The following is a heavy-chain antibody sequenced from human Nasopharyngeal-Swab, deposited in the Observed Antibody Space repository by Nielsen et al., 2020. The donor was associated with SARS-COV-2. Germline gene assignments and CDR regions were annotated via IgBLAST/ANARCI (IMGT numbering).Heavy chain of an antibody. J-gene: IGHJ3*02. CDR3: ARDPLGVIPPPRDDGFDI. CDR2: ASYDGSKI. Sequence: GESLKISCAASRFTFSNYAMHWVRQAPGRGLEWVAVASYDGSKIYYADSVKGRFTISRDNSKNMLYLQMNSLRTEDTAVYYCARDPLGVIPPPRDDGFDIWGQGTMVTVSS. D-gene: IGHD2-2*02. V-gene: IGHV3-30-3*01. CDR1: RFTFSNYA.